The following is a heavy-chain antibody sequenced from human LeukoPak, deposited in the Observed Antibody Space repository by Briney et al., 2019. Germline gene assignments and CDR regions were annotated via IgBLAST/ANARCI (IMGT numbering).Heavy chain of an antibody. Sequence: GGSLRLSCAASGFTFSNYEMNWLRQAPGKGLEWVSYINSGGSIIYYTDSVKGRFTISRDDAKNSLYLQMNSLRAEDTAVYYCARDRGNQRGYYYYYMDVWGKGTTVTVSS. D-gene: IGHD1-14*01. CDR2: INSGGSII. CDR1: GFTFSNYE. J-gene: IGHJ6*03. CDR3: ARDRGNQRGYYYYYMDV. V-gene: IGHV3-48*03.